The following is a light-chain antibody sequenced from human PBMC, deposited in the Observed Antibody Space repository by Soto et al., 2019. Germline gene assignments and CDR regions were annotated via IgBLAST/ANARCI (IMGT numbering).Light chain of an antibody. CDR3: QQRSNWPTT. V-gene: IGKV3-11*01. CDR2: DAS. CDR1: QSVSSY. Sequence: EIVLTQSPATLSLSPGERATLYCRASQSVSSYLAWYQQKPGQAHWLLIYDASNRATGMPARFSGSGSGTDFTLTISSLEPEDFAVYYCQQRSNWPTTFGQGKRLEIK. J-gene: IGKJ5*01.